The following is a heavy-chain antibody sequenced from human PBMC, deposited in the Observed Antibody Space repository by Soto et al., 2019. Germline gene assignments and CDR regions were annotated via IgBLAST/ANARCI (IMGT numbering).Heavy chain of an antibody. CDR2: IYHSGST. Sequence: PSETLSLTCAVSGYSISSGYYWGWIRQPPGKGLEWIGSIYHSGSTYYNLSLKSRVTISVDTSKNQFSLKLSSVTAADTAVYYCLRTIVGATSDIFALGYWGQGTLVTVSS. J-gene: IGHJ4*02. CDR1: GYSISSGYY. CDR3: LRTIVGATSDIFALGY. V-gene: IGHV4-38-2*01. D-gene: IGHD1-26*01.